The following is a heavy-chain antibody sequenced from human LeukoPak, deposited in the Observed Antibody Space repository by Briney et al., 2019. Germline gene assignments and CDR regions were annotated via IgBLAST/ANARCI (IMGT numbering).Heavy chain of an antibody. J-gene: IGHJ4*02. CDR1: GYTLISYG. D-gene: IGHD1-26*01. CDR3: ARVGGSYWREDY. CDR2: IIPIFATA. Sequence: GASVKVSCKASGYTLISYGITWVRQAPGQGLEWMGGIIPIFATANYAQKFQGRVTITTDESTSTAYMELSSLRSEDTAVYYCARVGGSYWREDYWGQGTLVTVSS. V-gene: IGHV1-69*05.